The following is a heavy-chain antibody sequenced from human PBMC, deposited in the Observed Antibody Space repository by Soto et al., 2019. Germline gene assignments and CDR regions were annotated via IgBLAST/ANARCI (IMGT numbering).Heavy chain of an antibody. CDR2: VSYDGSNK. V-gene: IGHV3-30*18. D-gene: IGHD3-22*01. CDR3: AKDTYYYDRRGYYKYDN. J-gene: IGHJ4*02. Sequence: GGSLRLSCAASGFTFSSYGVHWVRQAPGKGLEWVASVSYDGSNKHYADSVKGRFTISRDNSRNTLDLQMNSPRAEDTAVYYCAKDTYYYDRRGYYKYDNCAQGAHVTV. CDR1: GFTFSSYG.